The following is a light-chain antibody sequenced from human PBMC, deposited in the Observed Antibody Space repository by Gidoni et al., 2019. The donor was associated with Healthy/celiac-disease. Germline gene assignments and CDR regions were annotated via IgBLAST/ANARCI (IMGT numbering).Light chain of an antibody. Sequence: DIQMTQSPSTLSASVGDRVTITCRASQSISSWLAWYQQKPGKAPKLLIYKASSLESGVPSRFSGSGSGTKFTLTISSLQPDDFATYYCQQYNSYVTFGGXTKVEIK. CDR2: KAS. CDR1: QSISSW. CDR3: QQYNSYVT. V-gene: IGKV1-5*03. J-gene: IGKJ4*01.